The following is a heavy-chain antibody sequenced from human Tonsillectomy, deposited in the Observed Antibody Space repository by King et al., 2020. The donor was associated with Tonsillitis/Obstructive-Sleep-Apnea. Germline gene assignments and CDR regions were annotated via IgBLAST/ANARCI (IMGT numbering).Heavy chain of an antibody. Sequence: VQLVESGGGLVQPGGSLRLSCSASGFTFSSYAMHWVRQAPGKGLEYVSAISSNGGSTYYGDSVKCRFTISRDNSKNTLYLQMSSLRAEDTAVYYCVKVPGPRLLSRYYMDVWGKGTTVTVSS. CDR1: GFTFSSYA. D-gene: IGHD2/OR15-2a*01. CDR2: ISSNGGST. J-gene: IGHJ6*03. CDR3: VKVPGPRLLSRYYMDV. V-gene: IGHV3-64D*06.